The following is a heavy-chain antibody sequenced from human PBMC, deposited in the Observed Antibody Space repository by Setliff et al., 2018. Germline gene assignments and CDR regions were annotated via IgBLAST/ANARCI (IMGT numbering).Heavy chain of an antibody. J-gene: IGHJ4*02. CDR1: GYTLTELS. V-gene: IGHV1-24*01. D-gene: IGHD1-7*01. Sequence: ASVKVSCKVSGYTLTELSMHWVRQAPGKGLEWMGGFDPEDGETIYAQKFQGRVTITADESTSTAYMELSSLRSEDTAVYYCAREGHNWNYVLPYFDYWGQGTLVTVS. CDR2: FDPEDGET. CDR3: AREGHNWNYVLPYFDY.